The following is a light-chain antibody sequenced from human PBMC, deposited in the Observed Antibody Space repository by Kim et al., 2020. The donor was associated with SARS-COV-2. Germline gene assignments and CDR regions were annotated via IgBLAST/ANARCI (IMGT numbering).Light chain of an antibody. CDR1: QSLLHSDGNTY. J-gene: IGKJ4*01. V-gene: IGKV2-29*02. CDR2: EVS. CDR3: MQGIASLT. Sequence: QPASISCKSSQSLLHSDGNTYLFWYLQKPGQAPHLLSYEVSNRFSGVPDRLSGSGSGTYFTLKISRVGSYDFGVYYCMQGIASLTFGGGTKLDIK.